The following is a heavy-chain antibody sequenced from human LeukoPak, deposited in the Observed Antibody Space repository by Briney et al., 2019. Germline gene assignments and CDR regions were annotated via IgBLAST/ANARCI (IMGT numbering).Heavy chain of an antibody. CDR2: IYYSGST. J-gene: IGHJ4*02. Sequence: TSETLSLTCTASGGSISSYYWSWIRQPPGKGLEWIGYIYYSGSTNYNPSLKSRVTISVDTSKNQFSLKLSSVTAADTAVYYCARAKYSYGFDYWGQGTLVTVSS. CDR1: GGSISSYY. CDR3: ARAKYSYGFDY. V-gene: IGHV4-59*01. D-gene: IGHD5-18*01.